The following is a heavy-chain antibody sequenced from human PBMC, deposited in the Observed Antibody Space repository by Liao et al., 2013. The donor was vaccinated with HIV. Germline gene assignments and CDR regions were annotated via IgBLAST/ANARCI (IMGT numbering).Heavy chain of an antibody. Sequence: QVQLQESGPGLVKPSQTLSLTCTVSGGSISSGSYYWSWIRQPAGKGLEWIGRIYTSGSTNYNPSLKSRVTISVDTSKNQFSLKLSSVTAADTAVYYCAREAYDFWSGYSNWFDPWGQGTLVTVSS. CDR1: GGSISSGSYY. CDR3: AREAYDFWSGYSNWFDP. D-gene: IGHD3-3*01. V-gene: IGHV4-61*02. CDR2: IYTSGST. J-gene: IGHJ5*02.